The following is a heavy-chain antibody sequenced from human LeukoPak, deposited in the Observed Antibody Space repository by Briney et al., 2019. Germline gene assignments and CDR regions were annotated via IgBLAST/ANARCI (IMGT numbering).Heavy chain of an antibody. CDR2: INHSGST. Sequence: PSETLSLTCAVYGGSFSGYYWSWIRQPPGKGLEWIGEINHSGSTNYNPSLKSRVTISVDTSKNQFSLKLSSVTAADTAVYYCAISRVVGATIWFDPWGQGTLVTVSS. J-gene: IGHJ5*02. CDR1: GGSFSGYY. CDR3: AISRVVGATIWFDP. V-gene: IGHV4-34*01. D-gene: IGHD1-26*01.